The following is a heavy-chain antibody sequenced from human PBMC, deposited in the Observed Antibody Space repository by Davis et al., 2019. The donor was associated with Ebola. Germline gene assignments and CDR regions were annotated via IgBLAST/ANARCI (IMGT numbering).Heavy chain of an antibody. CDR1: GGSISSYYW. CDR2: IDWDDDK. Sequence: TLSLTCTVSGGSISSYYWRWIRQPPGKALEWLAPIDWDDDKYYSTSLKTRLTIPKDTSKNQVVLTMTNMDPVDTATYYYARIDLRVVSDYYYYYGMDVWGQGTTVTVSS. D-gene: IGHD3-3*01. CDR3: ARIDLRVVSDYYYYYGMDV. J-gene: IGHJ6*02. V-gene: IGHV2-70*18.